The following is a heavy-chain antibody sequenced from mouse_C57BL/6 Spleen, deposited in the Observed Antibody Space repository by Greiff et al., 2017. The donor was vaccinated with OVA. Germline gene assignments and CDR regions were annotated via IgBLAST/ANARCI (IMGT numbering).Heavy chain of an antibody. CDR3: ARDSYDDFGY. CDR1: GYTFTSYW. V-gene: IGHV1-7*01. D-gene: IGHD2-12*01. Sequence: QVQLQESGAELAKPGASVKLSCKASGYTFTSYWMHWVKQRPGQGLEWIGYINPSSGYTKYNQKFKDKATVTADKSSSTAYMQLSSLTYEDSAVYYSARDSYDDFGYWGQGTTLTVSS. J-gene: IGHJ2*01. CDR2: INPSSGYT.